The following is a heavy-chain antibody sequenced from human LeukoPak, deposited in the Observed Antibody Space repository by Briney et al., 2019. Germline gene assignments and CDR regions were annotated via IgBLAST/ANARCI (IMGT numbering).Heavy chain of an antibody. CDR1: GGSFSGYY. D-gene: IGHD1-1*01. J-gene: IGHJ3*02. V-gene: IGHV4-34*01. CDR2: ISHSGST. Sequence: PSETLSLTCAVYGGSFSGYYWSWIRQPPGKGLEWIGEISHSGSTNYNPSLKSRVIISVDTSKNQFSLKLSSVTAADTAVYYCARQTNKRKRADDAFDIWGQGTMVTVSS. CDR3: ARQTNKRKRADDAFDI.